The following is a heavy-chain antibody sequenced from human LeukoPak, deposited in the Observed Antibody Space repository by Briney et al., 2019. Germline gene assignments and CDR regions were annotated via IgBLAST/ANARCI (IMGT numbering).Heavy chain of an antibody. V-gene: IGHV4-61*02. Sequence: SETLSLTCTVSGGSISSGSYYWSWIRQPAGKGLEWIGRIYTSGSTNYNPSLKSRVTISVDTSKNQFSLKLSSVTAADTAVYYCASTSPLLRYFDWDPDAFDIWGQGTMVTVSS. J-gene: IGHJ3*02. CDR2: IYTSGST. D-gene: IGHD3-9*01. CDR3: ASTSPLLRYFDWDPDAFDI. CDR1: GGSISSGSYY.